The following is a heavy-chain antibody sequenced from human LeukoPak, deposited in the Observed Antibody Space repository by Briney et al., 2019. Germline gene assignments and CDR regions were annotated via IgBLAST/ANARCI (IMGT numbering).Heavy chain of an antibody. Sequence: GGSLRLSCAASGYTFNSYAMSWVRQAPGKGLEWVAALSGSGGSTYYADSVKGRFTISSDNSKNTLYLQMNSLRAEDTTLYYCAKEPASGSCFDYWGQGTLVTVSS. CDR3: AKEPASGSCFDY. CDR1: GYTFNSYA. V-gene: IGHV3-23*01. D-gene: IGHD3-10*01. J-gene: IGHJ4*02. CDR2: LSGSGGST.